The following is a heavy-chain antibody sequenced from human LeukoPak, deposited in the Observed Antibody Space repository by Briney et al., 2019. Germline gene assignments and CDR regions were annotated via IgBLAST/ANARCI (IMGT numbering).Heavy chain of an antibody. Sequence: GASVKVSCKASGYTFTSYYMHWVRQAPKQGLEWMGIINPSGGSTIYAQRFQGRVTMTRDTSTSTVYMELSSLRSEDTAVYYWARQRVYSSAWYRDPGYIQHWGQGTLVTVSS. CDR2: INPSGGST. CDR1: GYTFTSYY. D-gene: IGHD6-19*01. V-gene: IGHV1-46*01. J-gene: IGHJ1*01. CDR3: ARQRVYSSAWYRDPGYIQH.